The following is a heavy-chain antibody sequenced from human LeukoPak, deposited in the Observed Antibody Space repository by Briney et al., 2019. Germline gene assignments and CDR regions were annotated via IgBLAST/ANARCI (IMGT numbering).Heavy chain of an antibody. CDR2: IYYSGST. CDR1: GGSISSHY. J-gene: IGHJ4*02. D-gene: IGHD6-19*01. V-gene: IGHV4-59*11. CDR3: ARLGASNLAVAAYDY. Sequence: PSETLSLTCTVSGGSISSHYWSWIRQPPGKGLEGIGYIYYSGSTNYNPSLKSRVTISVDTSKNQFSLKLSSVTAADTAVYYCARLGASNLAVAAYDYWGQGTLVTVSS.